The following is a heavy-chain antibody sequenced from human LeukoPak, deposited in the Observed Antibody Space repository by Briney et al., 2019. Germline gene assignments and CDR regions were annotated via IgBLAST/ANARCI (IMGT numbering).Heavy chain of an antibody. Sequence: GSLRLSCAASGFTFNTYTMNWIRQPPGKGLEWIGEINHSGSTNYNPSLKSRVTISVDTSKNQFSLKLSSVTAADTAVYYCARDGGYSGSPAFDYWGQGTLVTVS. D-gene: IGHD1-26*01. CDR1: GFTFNTYT. J-gene: IGHJ4*02. CDR2: INHSGST. V-gene: IGHV4-34*01. CDR3: ARDGGYSGSPAFDY.